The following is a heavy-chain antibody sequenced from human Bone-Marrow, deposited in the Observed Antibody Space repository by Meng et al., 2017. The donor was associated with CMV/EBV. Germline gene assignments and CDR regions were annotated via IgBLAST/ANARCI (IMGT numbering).Heavy chain of an antibody. CDR3: AKDRGSGSYYDMDYYYGVDV. D-gene: IGHD1-26*01. CDR2: IRYDGSNK. Sequence: GESLKISCAASGFTFSSYGMHWVRQAPGKGLEWVAFIRYDGSNKYYADSVKGRFTISRDNSKNTLYLQMNSLRAEDTAVYYCAKDRGSGSYYDMDYYYGVDVWGQGTTVTVSS. J-gene: IGHJ6*02. V-gene: IGHV3-30*02. CDR1: GFTFSSYG.